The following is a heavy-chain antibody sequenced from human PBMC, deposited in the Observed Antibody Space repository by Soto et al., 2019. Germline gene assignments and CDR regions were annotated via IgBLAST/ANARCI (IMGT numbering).Heavy chain of an antibody. CDR3: ARDFTSPELRYYYYMDV. V-gene: IGHV3-64*01. Sequence: EVQLVESGGGLVQPGGSLRLSCAASVFTFSSYAMHWVRQAPGKGLEYVSAISSNGGSTYYANSVKGRFTISRDNSKNTLYLQMGSLRAEDMAVYYCARDFTSPELRYYYYMDVWGKGTTVTVSS. D-gene: IGHD3-16*01. CDR2: ISSNGGST. J-gene: IGHJ6*03. CDR1: VFTFSSYA.